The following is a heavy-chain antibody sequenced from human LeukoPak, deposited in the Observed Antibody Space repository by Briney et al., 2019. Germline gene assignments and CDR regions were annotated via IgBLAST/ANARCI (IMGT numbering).Heavy chain of an antibody. Sequence: PSETLSLTCTVSGGSISSGGYYWSWIRQHPGKGLEWIGYIYYSGSTYYNPSLKSQVTISVDTSKNQFSLKLSSVTAADTAVYYCARVGVQSLAFDIWGQGTMVTVSS. J-gene: IGHJ3*02. CDR2: IYYSGST. CDR1: GGSISSGGYY. V-gene: IGHV4-31*01. D-gene: IGHD2-8*01. CDR3: ARVGVQSLAFDI.